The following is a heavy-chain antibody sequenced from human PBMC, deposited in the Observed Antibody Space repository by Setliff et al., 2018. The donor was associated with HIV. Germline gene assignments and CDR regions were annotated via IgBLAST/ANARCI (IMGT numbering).Heavy chain of an antibody. D-gene: IGHD3-16*01. CDR2: TKEDGSEK. CDR3: TRDGGEY. Sequence: GGSLRLSCEASGFIFSRYWMSWVRQAPGKGLEWVANTKEDGSEKYYVDSVKGRFTVSRDNAENSVYLQMNGLRVDDTALYYCTRDGGEYWGEGTLVTVSS. J-gene: IGHJ4*02. CDR1: GFIFSRYW. V-gene: IGHV3-7*03.